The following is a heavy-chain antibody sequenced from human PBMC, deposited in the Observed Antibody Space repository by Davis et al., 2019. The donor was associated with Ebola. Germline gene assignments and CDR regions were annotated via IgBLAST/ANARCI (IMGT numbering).Heavy chain of an antibody. J-gene: IGHJ6*02. Sequence: SVKVSCKASGGTFSSYAISWVRQAPGQGLEWMGGIIPIFGTANYAQKLQGRVTITADKSTSTAYMELSSLRSEDTAVYYCARDSETLGSWYYYYGMDVWGQGTTVTVSS. V-gene: IGHV1-69*06. CDR2: IIPIFGTA. D-gene: IGHD6-13*01. CDR1: GGTFSSYA. CDR3: ARDSETLGSWYYYYGMDV.